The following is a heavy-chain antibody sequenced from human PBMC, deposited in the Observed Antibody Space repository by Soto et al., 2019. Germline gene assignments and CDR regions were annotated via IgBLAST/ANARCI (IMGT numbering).Heavy chain of an antibody. CDR1: GFTFSSYA. J-gene: IGHJ4*02. D-gene: IGHD5-18*01. CDR3: ARDHWSYGPMYYFDY. CDR2: ISYDGSNK. Sequence: GGSLRLSCAASGFTFSSYAMHWVRQAPGKGLEWVAVISYDGSNKYYADSVKGRFTISRDNSKNTLYLQMNSLRAEDTAVYYCARDHWSYGPMYYFDYWGQGTLVTVSS. V-gene: IGHV3-30-3*01.